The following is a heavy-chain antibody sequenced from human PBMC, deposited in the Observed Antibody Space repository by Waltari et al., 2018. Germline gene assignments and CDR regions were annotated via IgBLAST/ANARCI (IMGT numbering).Heavy chain of an antibody. CDR3: ARGLNVGSGTHLLFDY. D-gene: IGHD3-10*01. CDR2: INHSGST. J-gene: IGHJ4*02. V-gene: IGHV4-34*01. Sequence: QVQLQQWGAGLLKPSETLSLTCAVDGGSFSGYYWSWIRPPPGKGLEWIGEINHSGSTNYNPSLKSRVTISVDTSKNQFSLKLSSVTAADTAVYYCARGLNVGSGTHLLFDYWGQGTLVTVSS. CDR1: GGSFSGYY.